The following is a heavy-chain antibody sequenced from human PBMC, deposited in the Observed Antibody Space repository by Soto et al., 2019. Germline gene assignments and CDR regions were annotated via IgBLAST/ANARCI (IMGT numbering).Heavy chain of an antibody. V-gene: IGHV4-34*01. J-gene: IGHJ4*02. Sequence: QVQLQQWGAGLLKPSETLSLTCAVYGGSFSGYYWSWIRQPPGKGLEWIGEINHSGSTNYNPSLKSRVTISVDTSKNQCPLKLSSVTAADTAVYYCARATTVTSYYFDYWGQGTLVTVSS. CDR3: ARATTVTSYYFDY. D-gene: IGHD4-17*01. CDR2: INHSGST. CDR1: GGSFSGYY.